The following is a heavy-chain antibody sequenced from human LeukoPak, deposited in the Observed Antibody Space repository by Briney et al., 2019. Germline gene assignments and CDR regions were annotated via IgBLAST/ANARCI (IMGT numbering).Heavy chain of an antibody. V-gene: IGHV4-34*01. D-gene: IGHD5-18*01. CDR1: GGSFSGYY. J-gene: IGHJ4*02. CDR2: INHSGST. Sequence: SETLSLTCAVYGGSFSGYYWSWIRQPPGKGLEWIGEINHSGSTNYNPSLKSRVTISVDTSKNQFSLKLSSVTAADTAVYYCAREGGSEDTEYSYGYLPFDHWGQGILVTVSS. CDR3: AREGGSEDTEYSYGYLPFDH.